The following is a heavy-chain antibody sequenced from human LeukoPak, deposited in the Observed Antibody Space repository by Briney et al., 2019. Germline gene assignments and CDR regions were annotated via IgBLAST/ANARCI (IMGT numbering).Heavy chain of an antibody. V-gene: IGHV4-59*01. D-gene: IGHD5-18*01. CDR2: IYYSGTT. J-gene: IGHJ4*02. CDR1: GGSISNYY. CDR3: ARIVPYNYGYVDY. Sequence: PSETLSLTCTVSGGSISNYYWSWIRQPPGKGLEWIGYIYYSGTTNYNPSLRSRVTISVDTSKNQLSLKLSFVTAADTAVYYCARIVPYNYGYVDYWGQGTLVTVSS.